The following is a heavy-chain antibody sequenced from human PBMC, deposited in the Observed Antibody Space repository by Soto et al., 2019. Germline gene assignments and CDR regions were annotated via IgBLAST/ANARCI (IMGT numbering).Heavy chain of an antibody. CDR3: ARAEYYDFWSGYEPQAYFDY. CDR1: GGSISSGGYY. D-gene: IGHD3-3*01. Sequence: SETLSLTCTVSGGSISSGGYYWSWIRQHPGKGLEWIGYIYYSGSTYYNPPLKSRVTISVDTSKNQFSLKLSSVTAADTAVYYCARAEYYDFWSGYEPQAYFDYWGQGTLVTVSS. J-gene: IGHJ4*02. CDR2: IYYSGST. V-gene: IGHV4-31*03.